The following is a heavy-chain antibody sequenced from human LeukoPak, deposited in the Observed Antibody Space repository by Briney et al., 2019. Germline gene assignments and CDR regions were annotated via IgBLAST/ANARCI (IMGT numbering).Heavy chain of an antibody. CDR2: IIPIFGTA. D-gene: IGHD3-16*01. CDR1: GGTFSSYA. J-gene: IGHJ4*02. V-gene: IGHV1-69*05. CDR3: AIVREDLYDYVWSH. Sequence: SVKVSCKASGGTFSSYAISWVRQAPGQGLEWMGRIIPIFGTANYAQKFQGRVTITTDESTSTAYMELSSLRSEDTAVYYCAIVREDLYDYVWSHWGQGTLFTVSS.